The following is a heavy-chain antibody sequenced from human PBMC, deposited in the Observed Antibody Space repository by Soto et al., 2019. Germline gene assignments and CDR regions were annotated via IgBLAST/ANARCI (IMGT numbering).Heavy chain of an antibody. CDR3: ASAKLGYCTNGVCYTYRLAFDT. J-gene: IGHJ5*02. V-gene: IGHV4-61*01. CDR1: GCSVSSGSYY. D-gene: IGHD2-8*01. CDR2: IYYSGST. Sequence: KSSETLSLTCTVSGCSVSSGSYYWSWIRQPPGKGLEWIGYIYYSGSTNYNPSLKSRVTISVDTSKNQFSLKLSSVTAADTAVYYCASAKLGYCTNGVCYTYRLAFDTWGQGTLVTVSS.